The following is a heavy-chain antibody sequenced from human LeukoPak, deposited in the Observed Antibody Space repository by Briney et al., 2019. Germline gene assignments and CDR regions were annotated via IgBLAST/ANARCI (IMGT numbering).Heavy chain of an antibody. J-gene: IGHJ4*02. D-gene: IGHD7-27*01. Sequence: GGSLRLSCAVSGFSIRSFWMSWVRQTPGKGLEWVADMNGDGSVTYCVDSVKGRFTVSRDNAKNSLYLQMSSLRAEDTAVYYCARDPAWGAIDYWGQGTLVTVSS. V-gene: IGHV3-7*01. CDR3: ARDPAWGAIDY. CDR1: GFSIRSFW. CDR2: MNGDGSVT.